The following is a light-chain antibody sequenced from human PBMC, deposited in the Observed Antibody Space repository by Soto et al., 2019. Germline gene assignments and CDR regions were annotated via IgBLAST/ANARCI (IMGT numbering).Light chain of an antibody. J-gene: IGKJ1*01. CDR3: QQVNGHPPE. Sequence: QLTQSPSSLSASIGDRVTITCRATQPISRYLAWYQQKPGAAPKLLIYAATSLQRGVPSRFSGGASGTVFPLTIASPQSDGLATYCCQQVNGHPPEFGQWTKGE. CDR2: AAT. V-gene: IGKV1-9*01. CDR1: QPISRY.